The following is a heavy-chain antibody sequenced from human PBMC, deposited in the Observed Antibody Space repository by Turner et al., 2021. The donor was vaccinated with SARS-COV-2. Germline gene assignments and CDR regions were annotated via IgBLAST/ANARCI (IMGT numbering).Heavy chain of an antibody. CDR2: ISYDGSDK. D-gene: IGHD3-22*01. V-gene: IGHV3-30*18. CDR1: GFTFSRYG. J-gene: IGHJ4*02. CDR3: AKGGWYYDSSAADY. Sequence: QVQLVESGGGVVQPGRSLRLSCAASGFTFSRYGMHWVRQAPGKGLEWVALISYDGSDKYYADSVKGRFTISRDNSKNTLYLQMNSLRAEDTAGYYCAKGGWYYDSSAADYWGQGTLVTVSS.